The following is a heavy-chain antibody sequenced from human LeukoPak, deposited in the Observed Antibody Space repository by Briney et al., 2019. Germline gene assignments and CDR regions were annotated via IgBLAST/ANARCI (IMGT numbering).Heavy chain of an antibody. CDR3: ARDRGQQLDFDY. CDR2: ISSSSSYI. J-gene: IGHJ4*02. V-gene: IGHV3-21*01. Sequence: PGGSLRLSCAASGFTFSSYSMNWVRQAPGKGLEWVSSISSSSSYIYYADSVKGRFIISRDNAKNSLYLQMNSLRAEDTAVYYCARDRGQQLDFDYWGQGTLVTVSS. D-gene: IGHD6-13*01. CDR1: GFTFSSYS.